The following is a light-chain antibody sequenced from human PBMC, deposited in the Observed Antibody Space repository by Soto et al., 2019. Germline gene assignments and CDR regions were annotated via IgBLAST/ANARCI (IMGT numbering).Light chain of an antibody. V-gene: IGLV1-40*01. CDR2: GNN. CDR1: SSNIGAGYD. CDR3: QSYDSSLSGSV. J-gene: IGLJ2*01. Sequence: QSVLTQPPSVSGAPGQRATISCIGSSSNIGAGYDVHWYQQLPGTAPKLLIYGNNNRPSGVPDRFSGSRSGTSASLAITGLQAEDEADYYCQSYDSSLSGSVFGGGTKVTVL.